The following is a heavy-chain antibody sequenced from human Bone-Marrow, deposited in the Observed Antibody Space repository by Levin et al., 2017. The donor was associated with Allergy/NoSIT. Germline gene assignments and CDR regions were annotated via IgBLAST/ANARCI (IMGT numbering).Heavy chain of an antibody. CDR3: VRGDISSGSPVTPGGHVIFPAVGTAGYYYDAMAV. CDR1: GFTFSAYW. D-gene: IGHD3-9*01. V-gene: IGHV3-74*01. Sequence: GGSLRLSCAASGFTFSAYWMHWVRQAPGKGLMWVSRINSDGSSTSFADSVEGRFTVSRDNAENTLYLQMNSLRAEDAAVYYCVRGDISSGSPVTPGGHVIFPAVGTAGYYYDAMAVWGQGTAVTVSS. J-gene: IGHJ6*02. CDR2: INSDGSST.